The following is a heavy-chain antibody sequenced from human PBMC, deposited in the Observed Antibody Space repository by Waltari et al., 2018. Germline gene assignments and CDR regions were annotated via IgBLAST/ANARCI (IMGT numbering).Heavy chain of an antibody. V-gene: IGHV2-5*02. CDR2: IYWDDDK. J-gene: IGHJ4*02. CDR3: AHSGSIAARFDY. Sequence: QITLKESGPTLVKPTQTLTLTCTFSGFSLSTSGVGVGWIRQPPGKALEWLALIYWDDDKRYSPSLKSRLTLPKDTSKNQVVLTRTNMDPVDTATYYCAHSGSIAARFDYWGQGTLVTVPS. D-gene: IGHD6-6*01. CDR1: GFSLSTSGVG.